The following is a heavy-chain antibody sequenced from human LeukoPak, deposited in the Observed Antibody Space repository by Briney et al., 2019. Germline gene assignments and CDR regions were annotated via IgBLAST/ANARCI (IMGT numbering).Heavy chain of an antibody. Sequence: SQTLSLTCAISGDSVSSNSADWNWIRQSPSRGLEWLGRTYYRSKWYNDYAVSVKSRITINPDTSKNQFSLQLNSVTPEDTAVYYCARSGGQHWLVLFDYWGQGTLVTVSS. D-gene: IGHD6-19*01. CDR2: TYYRSKWYN. CDR1: GDSVSSNSAD. V-gene: IGHV6-1*01. J-gene: IGHJ4*02. CDR3: ARSGGQHWLVLFDY.